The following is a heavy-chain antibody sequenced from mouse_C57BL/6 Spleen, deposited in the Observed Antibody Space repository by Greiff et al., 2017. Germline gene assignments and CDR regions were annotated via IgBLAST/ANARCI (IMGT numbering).Heavy chain of an antibody. Sequence: EVKLMESGGGLVKPGGSLKLSCAASGFTFSDYGMHWVRQAPEKGLEWVAYISSGSSTIYYADTVKGRFTISRDNAKNTLFLQMTSLRSEDTAMYYCARGFYYDYDWFAYWGQGTLVTVSA. CDR3: ARGFYYDYDWFAY. CDR2: ISSGSSTI. CDR1: GFTFSDYG. V-gene: IGHV5-17*01. J-gene: IGHJ3*01. D-gene: IGHD2-4*01.